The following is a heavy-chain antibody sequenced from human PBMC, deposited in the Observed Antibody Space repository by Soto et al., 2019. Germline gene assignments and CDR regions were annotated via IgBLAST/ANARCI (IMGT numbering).Heavy chain of an antibody. D-gene: IGHD5-12*01. J-gene: IGHJ4*02. CDR3: AKEMLASITLPFDY. CDR1: GFTFNNFC. Sequence: LRLSCAASGFTFNNFCMKCVRQAPGKGLEWVSSISASGVNTYYADSVKGRFTISKDDSKNILYLQMNSLRAEDTALYFCAKEMLASITLPFDYWGEGTLVSXSS. CDR2: ISASGVNT. V-gene: IGHV3-23*01.